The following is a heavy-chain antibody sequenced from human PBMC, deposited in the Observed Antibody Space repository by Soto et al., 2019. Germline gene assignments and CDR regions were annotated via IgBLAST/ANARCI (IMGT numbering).Heavy chain of an antibody. CDR2: IIPIFGTP. J-gene: IGHJ6*02. CDR3: ARSTIWDYYYYGLDV. CDR1: GGTVSSYG. Sequence: QVQLVQSGAEVKKPGSSVKVSCKASGGTVSSYGISWVRQAPGQGLEWMGGIIPIFGTPNYAQKFQGRITITADGSTSTAYVELSSLRSEDTAVYYCARSTIWDYYYYGLDVWGQGTTVTVSS. V-gene: IGHV1-69*12. D-gene: IGHD2-2*01.